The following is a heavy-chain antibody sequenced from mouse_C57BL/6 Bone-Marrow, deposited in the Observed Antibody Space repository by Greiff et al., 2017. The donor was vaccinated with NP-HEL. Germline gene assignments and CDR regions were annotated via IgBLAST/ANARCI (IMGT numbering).Heavy chain of an antibody. Sequence: EVKVVESGGGLVKPGGSLKLSCAASGFTFSDYGMHWVRQAPEKGLEWVAYISSGSSTIYYADTVKGRFTISRDNAKNTLFLQMTSLRSEDTAMYYCARRGTVVATTYYAMDYWGQGTSVTVSS. V-gene: IGHV5-17*01. J-gene: IGHJ4*01. CDR1: GFTFSDYG. CDR2: ISSGSSTI. D-gene: IGHD1-1*01. CDR3: ARRGTVVATTYYAMDY.